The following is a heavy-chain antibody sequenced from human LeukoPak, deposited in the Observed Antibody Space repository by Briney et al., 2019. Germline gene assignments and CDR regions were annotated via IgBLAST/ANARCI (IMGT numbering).Heavy chain of an antibody. J-gene: IGHJ6*02. D-gene: IGHD4-17*01. CDR2: INTDASNT. CDR3: AKDRGTVTSLYGMDV. V-gene: IGHV3-74*01. CDR1: GFTFSSYW. Sequence: GGSLRLSCAASGFTFSSYWMHWVRQAPGKGLVWVSRINTDASNTNYADSVKGRFTISRDNAKNTLYLQMNSLRAEDTAVYYCAKDRGTVTSLYGMDVWGQGTTVTVSS.